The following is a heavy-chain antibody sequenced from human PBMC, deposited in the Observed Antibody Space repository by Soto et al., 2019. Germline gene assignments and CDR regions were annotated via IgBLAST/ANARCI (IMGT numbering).Heavy chain of an antibody. V-gene: IGHV4-39*01. CDR1: GGSISSSSYY. CDR3: ARLYFNSTYCSGGSCYSDLSVSWYFDL. CDR2: IYYSGST. J-gene: IGHJ2*01. Sequence: QLQLQESGPGLVKPSETLSLTCTVSGGSISSSSYYWGWIRQPPGKGLEWIGSIYYSGSTYYNPSRKSRVTITVDTSKNQFSLKLSSVTAADTAVYYCARLYFNSTYCSGGSCYSDLSVSWYFDLWGRGTLVTVSS. D-gene: IGHD2-15*01.